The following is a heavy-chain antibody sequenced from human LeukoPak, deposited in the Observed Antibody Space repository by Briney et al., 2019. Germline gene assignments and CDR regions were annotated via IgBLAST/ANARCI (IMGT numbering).Heavy chain of an antibody. CDR2: IYYSGST. CDR1: GGSISSYY. D-gene: IGHD3-10*01. V-gene: IGHV4-59*08. J-gene: IGHJ3*02. CDR3: ARVSGRAFDI. Sequence: SETLSLTCTVSGGSISSYYWSWIRQPPGKGLEWIGYIYYSGSTYYNPSLKSRVTISVDTSKNQFSLKLSSVTAADTAVYYCARVSGRAFDIWGQGTMVTVSS.